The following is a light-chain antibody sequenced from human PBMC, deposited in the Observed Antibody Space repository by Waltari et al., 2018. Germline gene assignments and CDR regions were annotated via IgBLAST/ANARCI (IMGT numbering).Light chain of an antibody. CDR3: AAWDDSLKGWV. Sequence: QSVFTQPPSASGTPGQRVTVSCSGTNSNVGGSFLNWYQQLPGTAPKLLIYKGDQRPSGVPDRVSVSKSATSAALAISDLQSEEEADYYCAAWDDSLKGWVFGGGTKVTVL. J-gene: IGLJ3*02. CDR1: NSNVGGSF. V-gene: IGLV1-44*01. CDR2: KGD.